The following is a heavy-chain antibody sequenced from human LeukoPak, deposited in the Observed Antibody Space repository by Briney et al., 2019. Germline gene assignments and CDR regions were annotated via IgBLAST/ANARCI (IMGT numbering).Heavy chain of an antibody. CDR1: GFTFSSYA. CDR2: ISSNGGST. J-gene: IGHJ4*02. V-gene: IGHV3-64D*06. CDR3: AKVQIAEENDY. Sequence: GGSLRLSCSASGFTFSSYAMHWVRQAPGKGLEYVSAISSNGGSTYYADSVKGRFTISRDNSKNTLYLQMSSLRAEDTAVYYCAKVQIAEENDYWGQGTLVTVSS. D-gene: IGHD6-13*01.